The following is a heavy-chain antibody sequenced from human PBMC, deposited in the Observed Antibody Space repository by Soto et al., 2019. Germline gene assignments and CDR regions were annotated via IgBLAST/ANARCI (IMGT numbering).Heavy chain of an antibody. CDR2: GSPIFGTA. D-gene: IGHD3-22*01. Sequence: SAVKVSCKASGGTFSSYAISWVRQAPGQGLEWMGGGSPIFGTANYAQKFQGRGTMTAEESTSTAYMELSSLRSEDTAVYYCARDHNYDSSGYYFDYWGQGTLVTVSS. V-gene: IGHV1-69*13. J-gene: IGHJ4*02. CDR3: ARDHNYDSSGYYFDY. CDR1: GGTFSSYA.